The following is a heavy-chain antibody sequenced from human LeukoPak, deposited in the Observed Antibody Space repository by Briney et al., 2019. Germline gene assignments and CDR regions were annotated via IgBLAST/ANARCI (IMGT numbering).Heavy chain of an antibody. V-gene: IGHV1-2*06. CDR3: ARGFSGYSYGSEY. CDR1: GYTFTGYY. Sequence: ASVKVSCKASGYTFTGYYMHWVRQAPGQGLEWMGRINPNSGGTNYAQKFQGRVTMTRDTSISTAYMELSRLRSDDTAVYYCARGFSGYSYGSEYWGQGTLVTVYS. J-gene: IGHJ4*02. CDR2: INPNSGGT. D-gene: IGHD5-18*01.